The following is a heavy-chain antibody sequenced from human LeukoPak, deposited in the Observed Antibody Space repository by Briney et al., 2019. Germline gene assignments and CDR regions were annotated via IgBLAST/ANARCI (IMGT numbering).Heavy chain of an antibody. CDR3: AREILRFDI. CDR2: INTDSGNP. V-gene: IGHV7-4-1*02. J-gene: IGHJ3*02. Sequence: ASVKVSCKTSGYTFTDYYIHWVRQAPGQGLEWMGWINTDSGNPTYAQGFTGRFVFSLDSSVSTAYLQISNLMPEDTAKYYCAREILRFDIWGQGTMVTVSS. CDR1: GYTFTDYY.